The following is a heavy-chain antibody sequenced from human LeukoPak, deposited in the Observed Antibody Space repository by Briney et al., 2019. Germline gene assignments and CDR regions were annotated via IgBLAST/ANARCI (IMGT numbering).Heavy chain of an antibody. D-gene: IGHD1-1*01. CDR3: ARDVPSGTTGTTYCQH. Sequence: WASVKVSCKASGGTFSSYTISWVRQAPGQGLEWMGRIIPILGIANYAQKFQGRVTITADKSTSTAYMELSSLRSEDTAVYYCARDVPSGTTGTTYCQHWGQGTLVTVSS. J-gene: IGHJ1*01. V-gene: IGHV1-69*04. CDR2: IIPILGIA. CDR1: GGTFSSYT.